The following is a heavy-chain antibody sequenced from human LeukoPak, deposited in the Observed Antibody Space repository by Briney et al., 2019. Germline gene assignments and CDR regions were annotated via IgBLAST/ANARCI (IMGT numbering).Heavy chain of an antibody. D-gene: IGHD1-1*01. J-gene: IGHJ5*02. CDR3: ARDPQKLERALSAWFDP. Sequence: ASVKVSCKASGYTFTSYGISWVRQAPGQGLEWMGWISAYNGNTNYAQKLQGRVTMTTDTSTSTAYMELRSLRSDDTAVYYCARDPQKLERALSAWFDPWGQGTLVTVSS. CDR2: ISAYNGNT. V-gene: IGHV1-18*01. CDR1: GYTFTSYG.